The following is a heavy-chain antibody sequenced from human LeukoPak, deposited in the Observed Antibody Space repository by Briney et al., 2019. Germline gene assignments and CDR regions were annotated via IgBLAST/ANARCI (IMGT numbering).Heavy chain of an antibody. J-gene: IGHJ6*02. CDR2: INAGNGNT. V-gene: IGHV1-3*01. D-gene: IGHD3-3*01. CDR3: ARVEGPITIFGVVPYGMDV. Sequence: ASVKVSCKASGYTFTSYAMHWVRQAPGQRLEWMGWINAGNGNTKYSQKFQGRVTITRDTSASTAYMGLSSLRSEDTAVYYCARVEGPITIFGVVPYGMDVWGQGTTVTVSS. CDR1: GYTFTSYA.